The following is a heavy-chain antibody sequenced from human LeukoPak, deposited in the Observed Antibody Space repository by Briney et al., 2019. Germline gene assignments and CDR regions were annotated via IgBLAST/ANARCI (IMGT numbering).Heavy chain of an antibody. D-gene: IGHD3-10*01. CDR1: GGTFSSYA. J-gene: IGHJ4*02. CDR3: ARVDYYGSGSYDY. CDR2: IIPILGIA. V-gene: IGHV1-69*04. Sequence: ASVKVSCKASGGTFSSYAISWVRQAPGQGLEWMGRIIPILGIANYAQKFQGRVTITADKSASTAYMELSSLRSEDTTVYYCARVDYYGSGSYDYWGQGTLVTVSS.